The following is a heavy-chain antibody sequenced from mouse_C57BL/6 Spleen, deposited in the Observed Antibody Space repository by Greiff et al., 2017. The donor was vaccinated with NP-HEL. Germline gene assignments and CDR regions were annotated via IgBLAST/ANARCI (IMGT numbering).Heavy chain of an antibody. J-gene: IGHJ3*01. V-gene: IGHV1-18*01. CDR3: ARGYGYDGWFAY. D-gene: IGHD2-2*01. Sequence: EVKLQESGPELVKPGASVKIPCKASGYTFTDYNMDWVKQSHGKSLEWIGDINPNNGGTIYNQKFKGKATLTVDKSSSTAYMELRSLTSEDTAVYYCARGYGYDGWFAYWGQGTLVTVSA. CDR1: GYTFTDYN. CDR2: INPNNGGT.